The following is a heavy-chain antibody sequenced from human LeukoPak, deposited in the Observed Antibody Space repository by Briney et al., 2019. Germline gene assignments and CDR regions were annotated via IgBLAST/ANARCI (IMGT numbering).Heavy chain of an antibody. V-gene: IGHV3-30*01. Sequence: GGSLRLSCAASGFTFSSYAMHWVRQAPGKGLEWVAVISYDGSNKYYADSVKGRFTISRDNSKNTLYLQMNSLRAEDTAVYYCANSQRRYSSSTSCYTGYMDVWGKGTTVTVSS. CDR2: ISYDGSNK. CDR1: GFTFSSYA. J-gene: IGHJ6*03. CDR3: ANSQRRYSSSTSCYTGYMDV. D-gene: IGHD2-2*02.